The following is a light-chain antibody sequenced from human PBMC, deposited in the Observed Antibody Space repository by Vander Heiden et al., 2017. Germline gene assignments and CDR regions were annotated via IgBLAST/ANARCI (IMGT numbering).Light chain of an antibody. Sequence: AIRITQTPSSLSASTADRVTINCRASQGISSYLAWYQQKPGKAPKLLIYAASTLQSGVPSRFSGSGSGTDFTLTISCLQSEDFATYYCQQYYSYPPLTFGGGTKVEIK. V-gene: IGKV1-8*01. CDR3: QQYYSYPPLT. CDR1: QGISSY. CDR2: AAS. J-gene: IGKJ4*01.